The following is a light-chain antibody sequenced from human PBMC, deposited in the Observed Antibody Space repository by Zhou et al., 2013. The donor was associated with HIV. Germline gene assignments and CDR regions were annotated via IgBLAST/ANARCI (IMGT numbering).Light chain of an antibody. J-gene: IGKJ2*01. CDR1: QTVSGSY. CDR3: QHRSNWPPT. V-gene: IGKV3-11*01. Sequence: EVVLTQSPGTLSLSPGERATLSCRASQTVSGSYFAWYQQKPGQAPRLLIYDASNRAAGIPARFSGSGSGTDFTLTISSLEPEDFAVYYCQHRSNWPPTFGQGTKVEIK. CDR2: DAS.